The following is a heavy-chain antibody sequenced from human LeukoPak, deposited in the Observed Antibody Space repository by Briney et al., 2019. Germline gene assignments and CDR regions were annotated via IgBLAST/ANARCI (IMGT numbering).Heavy chain of an antibody. Sequence: GGSLRLSCAASGFTFSSYAMSWVRQAPGKGLEWVSAISGSGGSTYYADSVKGRFTISRDNSKNTLYLQMNSLRAEDTAVYYCATVEIVVPIGEDYWGQGTLVTVPS. CDR3: ATVEIVVPIGEDY. CDR1: GFTFSSYA. J-gene: IGHJ4*02. V-gene: IGHV3-23*01. D-gene: IGHD3-22*01. CDR2: ISGSGGST.